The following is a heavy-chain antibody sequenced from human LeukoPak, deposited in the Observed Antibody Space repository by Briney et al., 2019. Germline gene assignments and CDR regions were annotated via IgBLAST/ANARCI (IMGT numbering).Heavy chain of an antibody. CDR1: GFTFNSYW. V-gene: IGHV3-74*01. J-gene: IGHJ3*02. Sequence: GGSLRLSCAASGFTFNSYWMHWVRQAPGKGLVWVSRINSDGSGTSDADFVKGRFTISRDNSKNTLYLQMNSLRAEDTAMYYCARDRLTNDAFDIWGQGTMVTVCS. CDR2: INSDGSGT. D-gene: IGHD2-8*01. CDR3: ARDRLTNDAFDI.